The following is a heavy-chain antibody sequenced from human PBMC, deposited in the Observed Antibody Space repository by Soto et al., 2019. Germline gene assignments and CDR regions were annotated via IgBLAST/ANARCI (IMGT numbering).Heavy chain of an antibody. CDR2: IYYSGST. Sequence: PSETLSLTCTVSGGSISSYYWSWIRQPPGKGLEWIGYIYYSGSTNYNPSLKSRVTISVDTSKNQFSLKLSSVTAADTAVYYCARASSLYRYDFWSGYYPNWFDPWGQGTLVTVSS. V-gene: IGHV4-59*01. CDR3: ARASSLYRYDFWSGYYPNWFDP. J-gene: IGHJ5*02. CDR1: GGSISSYY. D-gene: IGHD3-3*01.